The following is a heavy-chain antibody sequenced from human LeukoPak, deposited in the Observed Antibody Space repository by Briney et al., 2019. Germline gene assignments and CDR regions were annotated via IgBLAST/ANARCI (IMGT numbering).Heavy chain of an antibody. J-gene: IGHJ4*02. Sequence: GGSLRLSCAASGFTFNNYWMHWVRQAPGKGLVWVSRIHSDGRSTSYADSVKGRFTISRDNAKNTLYLQMNSLGADDTAIYYCARDRNAARTPYYFDNRGQGTLVTVSS. CDR3: ARDRNAARTPYYFDN. CDR1: GFTFNNYW. V-gene: IGHV3-74*01. D-gene: IGHD1-1*01. CDR2: IHSDGRST.